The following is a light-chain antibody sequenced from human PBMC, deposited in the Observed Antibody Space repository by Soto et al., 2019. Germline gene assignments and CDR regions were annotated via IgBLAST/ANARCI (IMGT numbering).Light chain of an antibody. CDR2: EVS. Sequence: QSVRTQPPSASGSPGQSVTISCTGTSSDVGGYNYVSWYQQHPGKAPKLMIYEVSKRPSGVPDRFSGSKSGNTASLTVSGLQAEDEADYYCISYAGSNLLYVFGTGTRSPS. CDR1: SSDVGGYNY. CDR3: ISYAGSNLLYV. V-gene: IGLV2-8*01. J-gene: IGLJ1*01.